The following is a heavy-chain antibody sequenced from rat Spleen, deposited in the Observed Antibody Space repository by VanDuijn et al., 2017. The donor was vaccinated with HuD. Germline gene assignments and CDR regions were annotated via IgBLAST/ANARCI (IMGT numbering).Heavy chain of an antibody. J-gene: IGHJ2*01. CDR3: TTGGAGAY. V-gene: IGHV5-20*01. CDR1: GFTFNKYD. CDR2: ISYEGSST. D-gene: IGHD1-1*01. Sequence: EVQLVESGGGSVQPGRSLKLSCAASGFTFNKYDMAWVRQAPTKGLEWVASISYEGSSTYYRDSVKGRFTISRDNAKSTLYLQMDSLRSEDTATYYCTTGGAGAYWGQGVMVTVSS.